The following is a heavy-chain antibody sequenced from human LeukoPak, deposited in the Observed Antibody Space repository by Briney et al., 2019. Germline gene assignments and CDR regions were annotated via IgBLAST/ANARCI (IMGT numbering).Heavy chain of an antibody. V-gene: IGHV3-33*01. J-gene: IGHJ4*02. CDR1: GFTLSSYG. Sequence: PGGSLRLSCAASGFTLSSYGMHWVRQAPGKGLEWVAIIWYDGSNKYYADSVKGRFTISRDNSKNTLYLQMNSLRAEDTAVYYCARGVMYYDSSGYLFDYWGQGILVTVSS. CDR3: ARGVMYYDSSGYLFDY. CDR2: IWYDGSNK. D-gene: IGHD3-22*01.